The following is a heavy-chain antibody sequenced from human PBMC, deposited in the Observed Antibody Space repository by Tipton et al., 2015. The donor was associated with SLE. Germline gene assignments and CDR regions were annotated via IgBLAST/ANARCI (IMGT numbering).Heavy chain of an antibody. CDR3: ARENRSLRGLFDY. J-gene: IGHJ4*02. CDR2: INHSGST. CDR1: GGSLSGYY. V-gene: IGHV4-34*01. D-gene: IGHD4-17*01. Sequence: TLSLTCAVYGGSLSGYYWSWIRQPPGKGLEWIGEINHSGSTNYNPSLKSRVTISVDTSKNQFSLKLSSVTAADTAVYYCARENRSLRGLFDYWGQGTLVTVSS.